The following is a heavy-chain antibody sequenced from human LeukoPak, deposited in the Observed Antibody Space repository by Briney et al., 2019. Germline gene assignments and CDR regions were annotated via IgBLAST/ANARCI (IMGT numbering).Heavy chain of an antibody. V-gene: IGHV1-18*01. J-gene: IGHJ4*02. CDR2: ISAYNGNT. CDR1: GYTFDTYV. CDR3: ARDMWYYYDSSGYPPTRFDY. Sequence: ASVKVSCKASGYTFDTYVISWVRQAPGQGLEWMGWISAYNGNTNYAQKLQGRVTMTTDTSTSTAYMELRSLRSDDTAVYYCARDMWYYYDSSGYPPTRFDYWGQGTLVTVSS. D-gene: IGHD3-22*01.